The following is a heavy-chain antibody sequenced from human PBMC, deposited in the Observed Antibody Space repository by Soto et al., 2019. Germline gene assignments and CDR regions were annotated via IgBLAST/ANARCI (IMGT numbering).Heavy chain of an antibody. J-gene: IGHJ6*02. CDR2: ISGSGGST. CDR1: GFIFRSYA. CDR3: AKGALLSDYYYYFCGMDV. D-gene: IGHD3-10*01. Sequence: GGSLRHSCASSGFIFRSYALIWDRQAPGKGLEWVSAISGSGGSTYYADSVKGRFTISRDNSKNTLYLQMNSLRAEDTAVYYCAKGALLSDYYYYFCGMDVWGQGTTVTVS. V-gene: IGHV3-23*01.